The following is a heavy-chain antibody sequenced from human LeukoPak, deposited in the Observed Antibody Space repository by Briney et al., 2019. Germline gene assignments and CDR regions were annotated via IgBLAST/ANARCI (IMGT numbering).Heavy chain of an antibody. CDR3: ARDSRYSSSSSDY. J-gene: IGHJ4*02. Sequence: GGSLRLSCAASGFTFSSYWMSWVRQAPGKGLEWVANIRQDGSVQNYVDSVKGRFTISRDNAKNSLYLQMNSLRAEDTAVYYCARDSRYSSSSSDYWGQGTLVTVSS. CDR1: GFTFSSYW. V-gene: IGHV3-7*01. D-gene: IGHD6-6*01. CDR2: IRQDGSVQ.